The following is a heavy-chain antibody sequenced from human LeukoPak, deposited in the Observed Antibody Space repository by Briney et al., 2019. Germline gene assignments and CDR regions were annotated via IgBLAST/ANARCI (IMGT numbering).Heavy chain of an antibody. V-gene: IGHV3-21*01. J-gene: IGHJ4*02. D-gene: IGHD5-18*01. CDR3: ARDSIGYSYAGHPYYFDY. CDR1: GFTFSSYS. CDR2: ISSSSSYI. Sequence: GGSLRLSCAASGFTFSSYSMNWVRQAPGKGLEWVSSISSSSSYIYYADSVKGRFTISRDNAKNSLYLQMNSLRAEDTAVYYCARDSIGYSYAGHPYYFDYWGQGTLVTVSS.